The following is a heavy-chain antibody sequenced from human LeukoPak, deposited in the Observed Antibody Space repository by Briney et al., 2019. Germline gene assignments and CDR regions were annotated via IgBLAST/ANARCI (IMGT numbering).Heavy chain of an antibody. J-gene: IGHJ4*02. V-gene: IGHV4-39*07. CDR1: GGSISSSSYY. Sequence: TSETLSLTCTVSGGSISSSSYYWGWIRQPPGKGLEWIGSIYHSGSTYYNPSLKSRVTISVDTSKNQFSLKLSSVTAADTAVYYCARVNGGLYDSSGYYDYWGQGTLVTVSS. CDR3: ARVNGGLYDSSGYYDY. CDR2: IYHSGST. D-gene: IGHD3-22*01.